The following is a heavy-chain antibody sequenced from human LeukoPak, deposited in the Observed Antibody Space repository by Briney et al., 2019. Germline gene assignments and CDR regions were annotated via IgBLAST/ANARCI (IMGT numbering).Heavy chain of an antibody. Sequence: ETPSLTCTVSGGSVSSGSYYWSWIRQPPGKGLEWIVYIYYNGSTNYNPSLKSRATISVDTSKNQFSLKLSSVTAADTAVYYCAREGLYGDYVWSLDYWGQGTLVTVSS. CDR3: AREGLYGDYVWSLDY. D-gene: IGHD4-17*01. V-gene: IGHV4-61*01. J-gene: IGHJ4*02. CDR2: IYYNGST. CDR1: GGSVSSGSYY.